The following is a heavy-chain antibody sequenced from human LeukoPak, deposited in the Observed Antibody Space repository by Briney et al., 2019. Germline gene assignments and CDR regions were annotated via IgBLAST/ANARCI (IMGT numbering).Heavy chain of an antibody. J-gene: IGHJ4*02. CDR1: GGSISSSSDY. CDR3: ARTLYDILTGYIFDY. V-gene: IGHV4-39*01. Sequence: SETLSLTCTVSGGSISSSSDYWGWIRQAPGKGLEWIGSIYYHENTYYNSSLKSRVTISVDTSKNQFSLKLNSVTAADTAVYYCARTLYDILTGYIFDYWGQGTLVTVSS. CDR2: IYYHENT. D-gene: IGHD3-9*01.